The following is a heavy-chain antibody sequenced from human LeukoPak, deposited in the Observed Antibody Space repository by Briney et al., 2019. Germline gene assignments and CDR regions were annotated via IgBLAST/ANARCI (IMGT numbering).Heavy chain of an antibody. CDR1: GYTFTTYS. CDR3: VRHNNMDV. J-gene: IGHJ6*02. Sequence: GASVKVSCKASGYTFTTYSMHWVRQAPGQGLEWMAIINLSGGSTDYTQKFQGRVTVTRDTSTSTVYMELSSLRSEDTAVYYCVRHNNMDVWGQGTTVTVSS. D-gene: IGHD2/OR15-2a*01. CDR2: INLSGGST. V-gene: IGHV1-46*01.